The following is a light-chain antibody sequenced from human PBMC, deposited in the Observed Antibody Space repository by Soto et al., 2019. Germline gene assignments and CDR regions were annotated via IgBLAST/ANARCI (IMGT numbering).Light chain of an antibody. V-gene: IGKV1-5*03. CDR3: QQYNAYPWT. CDR1: QSISSW. Sequence: DIQRTQNHSTLSASVGDRVTITCRASQSISSWLAWYQQKPGKAPKLLIYKASTLESGVPSNFSGSGSGTEFTLTISSLQPEDFATYYCQQYNAYPWTFGQGTKVDIK. CDR2: KAS. J-gene: IGKJ1*01.